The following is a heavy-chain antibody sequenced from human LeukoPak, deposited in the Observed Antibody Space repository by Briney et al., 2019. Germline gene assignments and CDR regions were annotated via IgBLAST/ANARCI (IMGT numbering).Heavy chain of an antibody. V-gene: IGHV1-69*16. J-gene: IGHJ5*02. D-gene: IGHD4/OR15-4a*01. CDR3: ARAGDRVLTFNWFDP. CDR1: GVTFSSYT. CDR2: IIPILVTA. Sequence: ALVNVSRKASGVTFSSYTISWVRQALGQGLEWMGGIIPILVTANYAQNCLGRVSIKAVETMSTDYMELSSLRSEDTDVYYCARAGDRVLTFNWFDPWGQGALVTVSS.